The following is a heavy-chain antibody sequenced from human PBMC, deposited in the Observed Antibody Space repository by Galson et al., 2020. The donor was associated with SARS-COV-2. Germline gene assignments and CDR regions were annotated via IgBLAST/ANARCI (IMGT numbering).Heavy chain of an antibody. V-gene: IGHV3-74*01. CDR2: INSDGSST. Sequence: PGGSLRLSCEASGFSFSSHWMLWVRQVPGKGLVWVSRINSDGSSTRYADSVKGRFTISRDNAKNTLYLQMNSLRAEDTAVYYCARDKRQEADYYYYGMDVWGQGTTVAVSS. CDR1: GFSFSSHW. D-gene: IGHD1-1*01. CDR3: ARDKRQEADYYYYGMDV. J-gene: IGHJ6*02.